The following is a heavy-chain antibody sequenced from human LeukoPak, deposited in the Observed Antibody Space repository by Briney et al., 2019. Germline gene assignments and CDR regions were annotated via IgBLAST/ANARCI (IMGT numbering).Heavy chain of an antibody. D-gene: IGHD4-17*01. CDR1: GFTFSSYS. CDR2: ISSSSSTI. CDR3: ARGRVKTTVTTPDYFDY. Sequence: GGSLRLSCAASGFTFSSYSMNWVRQAPGKGLEWVSYISSSSSTIYYADSVKGRFTISRDNAKNSLYLQMNSLRDEDTAVYYCARGRVKTTVTTPDYFDYWGQGTLVTVSS. V-gene: IGHV3-48*02. J-gene: IGHJ4*02.